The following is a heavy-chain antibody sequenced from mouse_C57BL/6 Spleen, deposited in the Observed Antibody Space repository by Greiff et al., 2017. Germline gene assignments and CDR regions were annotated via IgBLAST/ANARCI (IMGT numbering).Heavy chain of an antibody. CDR3: AKPEATVVAPHSAMDY. CDR1: GFSLTSYG. Sequence: VKLMESGPGLVAPSQSLSITCTVSGFSLTSYGVSWVRQPPGKGLEWLGVIWGDGSTNYHSALISRLSISKDNSKSQVFVKLNSLQTDDTATYYCAKPEATVVAPHSAMDYWGQGTSVTVSS. J-gene: IGHJ4*01. D-gene: IGHD1-1*01. V-gene: IGHV2-3*01. CDR2: IWGDGST.